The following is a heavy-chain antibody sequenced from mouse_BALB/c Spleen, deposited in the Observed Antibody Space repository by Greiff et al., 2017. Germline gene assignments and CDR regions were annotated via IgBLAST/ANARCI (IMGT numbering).Heavy chain of an antibody. D-gene: IGHD1-1*01. J-gene: IGHJ1*01. V-gene: IGHV3-6*02. CDR3: ARVSYEYFDV. CDR2: LSYDGSN. Sequence: EVQLVESGPGLVTPSPSLSLTCSVTGYSITSGSYWNWIRQFPGTQLECMGYLSYDGSNNYHPSLKNRISITRDTSKNQFFLKLNAVTTEDTATDYGARVSYEYFDVWGAGTTVTVSA. CDR1: GYSITSGSY.